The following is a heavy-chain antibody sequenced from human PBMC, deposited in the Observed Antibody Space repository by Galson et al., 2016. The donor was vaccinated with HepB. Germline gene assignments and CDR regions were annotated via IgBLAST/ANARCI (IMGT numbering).Heavy chain of an antibody. D-gene: IGHD2-15*01. Sequence: ETLSLTCTVSGGSITSSSYYWGWIRQPPGKGLEWIGSIYYSGSTYYNPSLKSRVTISVDTSKNQFSLKLSSVTAADTAMYYCARHGGRVFISWVDPWGQGTLVTVSS. CDR1: GGSITSSSYY. CDR3: ARHGGRVFISWVDP. V-gene: IGHV4-39*01. CDR2: IYYSGST. J-gene: IGHJ5*02.